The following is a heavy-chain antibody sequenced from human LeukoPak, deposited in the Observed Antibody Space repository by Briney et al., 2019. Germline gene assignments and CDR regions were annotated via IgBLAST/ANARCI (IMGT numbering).Heavy chain of an antibody. CDR3: AREDPQTTVPEGMDV. CDR1: GGSINSYY. D-gene: IGHD4-17*01. Sequence: SETLSLTCTVSGGSINSYYWSWIRQPPGKGLEWIGYIYYSGSTNYNPSLKSRLTISVDTSKNQFSLKLSSVTAADTAVYYCAREDPQTTVPEGMDVWGQGTTVTVSS. V-gene: IGHV4-59*01. J-gene: IGHJ6*02. CDR2: IYYSGST.